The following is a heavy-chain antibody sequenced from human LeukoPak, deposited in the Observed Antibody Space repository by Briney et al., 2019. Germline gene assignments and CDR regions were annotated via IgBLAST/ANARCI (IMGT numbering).Heavy chain of an antibody. CDR2: INIDGSST. J-gene: IGHJ3*01. CDR1: RFIFNNHW. CDR3: AGDGPPSKVKDALDV. Sequence: GGSLRLSCAASRFIFNNHWIHWVRQAPGKGLEWVSRINIDGSSTSYADSVKGRFTISRDDAKNTIYLRMFRLRVDDTAVYYCAGDGPPSKVKDALDVWGQGTMVTVSS. V-gene: IGHV3-74*01.